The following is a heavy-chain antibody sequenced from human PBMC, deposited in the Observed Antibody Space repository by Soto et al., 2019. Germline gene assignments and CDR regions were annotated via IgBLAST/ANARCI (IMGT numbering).Heavy chain of an antibody. V-gene: IGHV1-2*04. J-gene: IGHJ3*02. CDR2: INPNSGGT. Sequence: ASVKVSCKASGYTFTGYYMHWVRQAPGQGLEWMGWINPNSGGTNYAQKFQGWVTMTRDTSISTAYMELSRLRSDDTAVYYCARAGGGSGGAFDIWGQGTMVTVSS. D-gene: IGHD2-8*02. CDR3: ARAGGGSGGAFDI. CDR1: GYTFTGYY.